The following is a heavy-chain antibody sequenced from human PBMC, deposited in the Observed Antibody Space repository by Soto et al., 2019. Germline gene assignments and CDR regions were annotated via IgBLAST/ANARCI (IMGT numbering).Heavy chain of an antibody. CDR3: ARGREAGGAS. Sequence: QVQLQQWGAGLLKPSETLSLTCGVYGGSFSGNYWSWIRQPPGEGLEWIGEINPSGSTNYSPSLKSRATISADTSKNQFSPKLSSVIAPDTAVYYCARGREAGGASWGQGTLVTVSS. D-gene: IGHD6-19*01. CDR1: GGSFSGNY. J-gene: IGHJ5*02. V-gene: IGHV4-34*01. CDR2: INPSGST.